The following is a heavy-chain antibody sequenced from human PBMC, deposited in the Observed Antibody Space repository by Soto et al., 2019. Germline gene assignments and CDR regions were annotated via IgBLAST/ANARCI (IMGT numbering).Heavy chain of an antibody. D-gene: IGHD2-2*01. CDR1: GFTFSSYA. Sequence: QVQLVESGGGVVQPGRSLRLSCAASGFTFSSYAMHWVRQAPGKGLEWVAVISYDGSNKYYADSVKGRFTISRDNSKNTXYXXMNSLRAEDTAVYYCARDTIPPRVGEYQLLGWFDPWGQGTLVTVSS. CDR3: ARDTIPPRVGEYQLLGWFDP. V-gene: IGHV3-30-3*01. J-gene: IGHJ5*02. CDR2: ISYDGSNK.